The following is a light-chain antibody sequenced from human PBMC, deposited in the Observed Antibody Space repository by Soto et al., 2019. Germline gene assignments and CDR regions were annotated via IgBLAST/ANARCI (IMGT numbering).Light chain of an antibody. CDR3: SSSAGGYTWV. Sequence: QSALTQPPSASGSPGQSVTISCTGTSSDVGGSNFVSWYQQHPGKAPKLMIYEVSKRPSGVPACFSGSKSGNTASLTVSGLQAEDEADYYCSSSAGGYTWVFGGGTKLTVL. V-gene: IGLV2-8*01. CDR2: EVS. CDR1: SSDVGGSNF. J-gene: IGLJ3*02.